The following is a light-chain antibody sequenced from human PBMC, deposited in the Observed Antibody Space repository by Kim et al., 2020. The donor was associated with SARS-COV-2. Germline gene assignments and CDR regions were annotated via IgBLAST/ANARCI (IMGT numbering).Light chain of an antibody. CDR2: LGS. J-gene: IGKJ3*01. CDR3: MQGLQTRFT. CDR1: QSLLHSNGYNY. V-gene: IGKV2-28*01. Sequence: DIVMTQSPLSLPVTPGEPASISCRSSQSLLHSNGYNYLDWYLQKPGQSPQLLIYLGSNRASGVPDRFSGSGSGTDFTLKISRVEAEDVGVYYCMQGLQTRFTFGPGTKWIS.